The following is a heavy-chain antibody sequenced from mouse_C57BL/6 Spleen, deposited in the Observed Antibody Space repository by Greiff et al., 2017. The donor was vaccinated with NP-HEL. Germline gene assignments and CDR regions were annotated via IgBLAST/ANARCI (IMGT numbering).Heavy chain of an antibody. Sequence: VKLMESGAELVRPGASVKLSCKASGYTFTDYYINWVKQRPGQGLEWIARIYPGSGNTYYNEKFKGKATLTAEKSSSTAYMQLSSLTSEDSAVYFCARRGVYDYDYWGQGTTLTVSS. J-gene: IGHJ2*01. V-gene: IGHV1-76*01. CDR1: GYTFTDYY. D-gene: IGHD2-4*01. CDR3: ARRGVYDYDY. CDR2: IYPGSGNT.